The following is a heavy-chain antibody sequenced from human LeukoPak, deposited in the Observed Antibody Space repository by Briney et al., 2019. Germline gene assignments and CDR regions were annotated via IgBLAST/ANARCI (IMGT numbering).Heavy chain of an antibody. V-gene: IGHV3-21*01. J-gene: IGHJ4*02. CDR1: GFTFSIYS. Sequence: PGGSLRLSCAAAGFTFSIYSMSWVRLAPGKGLEWVASITSSSSFIYYADSVKGRSTISRDNAQNSLYLQMNSLRAEDTAVYYCARGPSSSSVDYWGQGTLVTVSS. D-gene: IGHD6-6*01. CDR2: ITSSSSFI. CDR3: ARGPSSSSVDY.